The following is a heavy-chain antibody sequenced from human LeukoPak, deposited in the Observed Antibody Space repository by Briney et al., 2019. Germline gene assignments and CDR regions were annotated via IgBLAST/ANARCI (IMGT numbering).Heavy chain of an antibody. CDR2: ISSSSDTI. Sequence: GGSLRLSCAASGFTFNSNSMHWVRQAPGKGLEWVSYISSSSDTIYYADSVKGRFTISRDNDKNSLYLQMDSLRDEDTAVYYCAREAIFGVVRQYFFDCWGQGTLVTVSS. V-gene: IGHV3-48*02. CDR1: GFTFNSNS. D-gene: IGHD3-3*01. CDR3: AREAIFGVVRQYFFDC. J-gene: IGHJ4*02.